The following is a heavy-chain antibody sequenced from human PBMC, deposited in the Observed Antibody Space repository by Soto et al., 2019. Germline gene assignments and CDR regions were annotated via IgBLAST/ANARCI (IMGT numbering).Heavy chain of an antibody. CDR2: INPSGGST. V-gene: IGHV1-46*01. Sequence: QVQLVQSGAEVKKPGASVKVSCKASGYTFTSCYMHWVRQAPGQGLEWMGIINPSGGSTSYAQKFQGRVTMTRDTSTSTVYMELSSLRSEDTAVYYCASTAVADYYYYGMDVWGQGTTVTVSS. CDR1: GYTFTSCY. J-gene: IGHJ6*02. CDR3: ASTAVADYYYYGMDV. D-gene: IGHD6-19*01.